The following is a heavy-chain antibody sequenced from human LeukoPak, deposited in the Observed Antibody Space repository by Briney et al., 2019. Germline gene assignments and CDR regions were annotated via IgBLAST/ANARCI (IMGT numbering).Heavy chain of an antibody. CDR1: EFTFSNYA. D-gene: IGHD5-18*01. V-gene: IGHV3-33*01. Sequence: PGGSLRLSCAASEFTFSNYAIHWVRQAPGKGLEWVAVTWSDGTNKYYADSVKGRFTISRDNSKKTVYLQMNSLRAEDTAVYYCARDGGYSADFDYWGQGTLVTVSS. CDR2: TWSDGTNK. CDR3: ARDGGYSADFDY. J-gene: IGHJ4*02.